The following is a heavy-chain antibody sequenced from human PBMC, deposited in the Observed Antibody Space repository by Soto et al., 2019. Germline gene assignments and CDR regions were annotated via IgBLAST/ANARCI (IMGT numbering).Heavy chain of an antibody. CDR3: AISMVRGVIRCLDY. CDR1: GGSFSGYY. CDR2: INHSGST. V-gene: IGHV4-34*01. J-gene: IGHJ4*02. D-gene: IGHD3-10*01. Sequence: SETLSLTCAVYGGSFSGYYWSWIRQPPGKGLEWIGEINHSGSTNYNPSLKSRVTISVDTSKNQFSLKLSSVTAADTAVYYCAISMVRGVIRCLDYWGQGTLVTVSS.